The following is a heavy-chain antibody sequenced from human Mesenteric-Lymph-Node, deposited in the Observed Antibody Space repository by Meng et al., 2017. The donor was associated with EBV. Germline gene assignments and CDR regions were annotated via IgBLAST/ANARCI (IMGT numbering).Heavy chain of an antibody. CDR3: ARGYGSGHL. Sequence: HLPLRESGPPLVKPSETLPLTCTVSGCSLNSRNYSWGWIRQSPGKGLEWIGEINHSGSNNYNPSLKSRVTISVDTSKNQFSLKLSSVTAADTAVYYCARGYGSGHLWGQGTLVTVSS. CDR2: INHSGSN. V-gene: IGHV4-39*07. J-gene: IGHJ4*02. D-gene: IGHD3-10*01. CDR1: GCSLNSRNYS.